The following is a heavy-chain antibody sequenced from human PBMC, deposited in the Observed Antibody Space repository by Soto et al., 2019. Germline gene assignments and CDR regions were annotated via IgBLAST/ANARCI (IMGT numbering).Heavy chain of an antibody. CDR1: GFTFSSYA. V-gene: IGHV3-30-3*01. D-gene: IGHD6-19*01. CDR2: ISYDGSNK. Sequence: QVQLVESGGGVVQPGRSLRLSCAASGFTFSSYAMHWVRQAPGKGLEWVAVISYDGSNKYYADSVKGRFTISRDNSKNTVDLQMNSLGAEGTAGYYWAREEIAVAGTHYYYGMDVWGQGTTVTVSS. J-gene: IGHJ6*02. CDR3: AREEIAVAGTHYYYGMDV.